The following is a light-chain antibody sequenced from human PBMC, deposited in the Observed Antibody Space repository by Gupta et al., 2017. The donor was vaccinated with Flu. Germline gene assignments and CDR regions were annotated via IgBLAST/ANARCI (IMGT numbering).Light chain of an antibody. V-gene: IGLV2-11*01. CDR2: DVY. CDR1: SSDVGAYNY. J-gene: IGLJ2*01. CDR3: GSCGADSF. Sequence: GQSVAISCTGTSSDVGAYNYVSRYQQHPGKAPKLIIYDVYKRPSGVPDRFTGSKSGNTAALTIAGSQTEDEADYHCGSCGADSFFGGGTKLTVL.